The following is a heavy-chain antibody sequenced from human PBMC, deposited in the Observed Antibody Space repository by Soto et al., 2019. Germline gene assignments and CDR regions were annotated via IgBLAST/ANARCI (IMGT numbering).Heavy chain of an antibody. D-gene: IGHD6-6*01. Sequence: GGSLRLSCTASGFTFNSYSMNWVRQTPGKGLEWVSSISSSSSHIYYADSVQGRFTISRDNAKNSLYLQMISLRADDTAVYYCAREMIADRPHYYYGMDVWGQGTTVTVSS. CDR2: ISSSSSHI. CDR1: GFTFNSYS. J-gene: IGHJ6*02. CDR3: AREMIADRPHYYYGMDV. V-gene: IGHV3-21*01.